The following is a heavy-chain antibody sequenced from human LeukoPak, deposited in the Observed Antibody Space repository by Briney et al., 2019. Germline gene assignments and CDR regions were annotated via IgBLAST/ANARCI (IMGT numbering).Heavy chain of an antibody. J-gene: IGHJ5*02. Sequence: ASVKVSCKASGYTFTSYAMNWVRQAPGQGLEWMGWINTNTGNPTYAQGFTGRFVFSLDTSVSTAYLQISSLKAEDTAVYYCARDLGSYYDYVWGSHGGFDPWGQGTLVTVSS. CDR3: ARDLGSYYDYVWGSHGGFDP. CDR2: INTNTGNP. V-gene: IGHV7-4-1*02. CDR1: GYTFTSYA. D-gene: IGHD3-16*01.